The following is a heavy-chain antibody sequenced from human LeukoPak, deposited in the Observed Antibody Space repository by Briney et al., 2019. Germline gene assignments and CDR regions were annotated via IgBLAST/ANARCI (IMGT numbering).Heavy chain of an antibody. CDR3: ATLQNYDILTGYPY. J-gene: IGHJ4*02. CDR1: GYTFTSYG. Sequence: AAVKVSCKASGYTFTSYGISWERQAPGQGLEWMGWISAYNGNTNYAQKLQGRVTMTTDTSTDTAYMELSSLRSEDTAVYYCATLQNYDILTGYPYWGQGTLVTFSS. D-gene: IGHD3-9*01. CDR2: ISAYNGNT. V-gene: IGHV1-18*01.